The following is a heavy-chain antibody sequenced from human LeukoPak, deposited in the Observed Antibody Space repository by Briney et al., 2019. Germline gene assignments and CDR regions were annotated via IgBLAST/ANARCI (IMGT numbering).Heavy chain of an antibody. J-gene: IGHJ4*02. V-gene: IGHV3-21*01. Sequence: PGGSLRLSCAASGFIFTNHWMSWVRQVPGKGLEWVSSIDYDSSHIYYAASVRGRFTISRDNARNSVYLQMNSLRVEDTAVYYCARDPLRYLRVGHYDYWGQGTLVAVSS. CDR1: GFIFTNHW. CDR3: ARDPLRYLRVGHYDY. CDR2: IDYDSSHI. D-gene: IGHD3-9*01.